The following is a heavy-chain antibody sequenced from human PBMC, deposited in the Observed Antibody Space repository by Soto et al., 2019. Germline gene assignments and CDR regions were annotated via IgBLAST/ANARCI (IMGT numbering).Heavy chain of an antibody. CDR1: GFTFSSYG. CDR2: KSYDGSNK. Sequence: QVQLVESGGGVVQPGRSLRLSCAASGFTFSSYGMHWVRQAPGKGLEWVAVKSYDGSNKYYADSVKGRFTISRDNSKNTLYLQMNSLRAEDTAVYYCAKDFGALQAYYGMDVWGQGTTVTVSS. J-gene: IGHJ6*02. CDR3: AKDFGALQAYYGMDV. V-gene: IGHV3-30*18. D-gene: IGHD3-16*01.